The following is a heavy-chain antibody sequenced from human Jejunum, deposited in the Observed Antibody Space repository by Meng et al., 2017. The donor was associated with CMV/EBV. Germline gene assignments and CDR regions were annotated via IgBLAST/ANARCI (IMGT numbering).Heavy chain of an antibody. CDR1: GFALSDYY. CDR2: IGNGYSGSAI. D-gene: IGHD1/OR15-1a*01. CDR3: ARDWLNKAMDV. J-gene: IGHJ6*02. Sequence: SGFALSDYYMLWIRQAPGRGLECILYIGNGYSGSAIYYADSVKGRFTISRDNAENSLYLQMNSLRAEDTAVYYCARDWLNKAMDVWGQGTTVTVSS. V-gene: IGHV3-11*01.